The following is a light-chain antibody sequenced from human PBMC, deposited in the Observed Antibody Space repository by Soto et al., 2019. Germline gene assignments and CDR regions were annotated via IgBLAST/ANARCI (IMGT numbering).Light chain of an antibody. CDR2: AVT. Sequence: QSALTQPPSASGSPGQSVAISCTGTSSDVGGQNYVSWYQQHPGKAPKLIIYAVTERPSGVPDRFSGSKSGNTASLTVSGLQTEDEADYYCSSHAGNNNYVFGTGIKVIV. V-gene: IGLV2-8*01. CDR1: SSDVGGQNY. CDR3: SSHAGNNNYV. J-gene: IGLJ1*01.